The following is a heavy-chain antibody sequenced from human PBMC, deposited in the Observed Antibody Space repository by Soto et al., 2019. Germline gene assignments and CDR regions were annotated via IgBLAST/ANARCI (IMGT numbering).Heavy chain of an antibody. Sequence: QVQLQESGPGLVKPSGTLSLTCAVSGGSISSSNWWSWVRKPPGKGLEWIGEIYHSGSTNYNPSLKSRVTISVDKSKNQFSLKLSSGTAADTAVYYCARDGCSSTSCETEDYWYFDLWGRGTLVTVSS. CDR2: IYHSGST. CDR3: ARDGCSSTSCETEDYWYFDL. J-gene: IGHJ2*01. CDR1: GGSISSSNW. D-gene: IGHD2-2*01. V-gene: IGHV4-4*02.